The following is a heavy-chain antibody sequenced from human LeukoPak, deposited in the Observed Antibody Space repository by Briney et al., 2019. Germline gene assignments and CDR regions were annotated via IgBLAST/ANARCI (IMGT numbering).Heavy chain of an antibody. D-gene: IGHD1-1*01. Sequence: GESLKISCAASGFTFRSYAMHWVRQAPGKGLEWVAVIAYDGTNKYYVDSVKGRFTISRDNAKNSLYLQMNSLRAEDTAVYYCARDPNWNDFSWGQGTLVTVSS. CDR3: ARDPNWNDFS. J-gene: IGHJ4*02. V-gene: IGHV3-30*04. CDR1: GFTFRSYA. CDR2: IAYDGTNK.